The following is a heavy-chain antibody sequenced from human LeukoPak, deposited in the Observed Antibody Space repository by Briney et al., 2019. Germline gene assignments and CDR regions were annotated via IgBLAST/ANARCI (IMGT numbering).Heavy chain of an antibody. Sequence: SETLSLTCAVYGGSFSGYYWSWIRQPPGKGLEWIGEINHSGSTNYNPSLKSRVTISVDTSKNQFSLKLSSVTAADTAVYYCARGPRLIRRFMGFGEPYFDYWGQGTLVTVSS. CDR1: GGSFSGYY. V-gene: IGHV4-34*01. D-gene: IGHD3-10*01. CDR2: INHSGST. CDR3: ARGPRLIRRFMGFGEPYFDY. J-gene: IGHJ4*02.